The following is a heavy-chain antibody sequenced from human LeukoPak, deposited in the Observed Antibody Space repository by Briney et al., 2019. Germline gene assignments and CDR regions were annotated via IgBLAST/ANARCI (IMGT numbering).Heavy chain of an antibody. J-gene: IGHJ4*02. Sequence: ASVKVSCKASGYTFTSYDINWGRQATGQGLEGMGWMNPNSGNTGYAQKFQGRVTMTRNTSISTAYMELSSLRSEDTAVYYCARGSCSSTSCYVFSLDFDYWGQGTLVTVSS. D-gene: IGHD2-2*01. CDR3: ARGSCSSTSCYVFSLDFDY. CDR2: MNPNSGNT. CDR1: GYTFTSYD. V-gene: IGHV1-8*01.